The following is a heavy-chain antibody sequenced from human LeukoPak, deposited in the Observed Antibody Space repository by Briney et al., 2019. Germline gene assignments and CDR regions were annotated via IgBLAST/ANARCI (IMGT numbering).Heavy chain of an antibody. Sequence: GGSLRLSCAASGFTFSSYAMHWVRQAPGKGLEWVAVISYDGSNKYYADSVKGRLTISRDNSKNTLYLQMNSLRAEDTAVYYCARDRSRDGYNHYYYYYMDVWGKGTTVTVSS. V-gene: IGHV3-30*01. CDR3: ARDRSRDGYNHYYYYYMDV. CDR1: GFTFSSYA. J-gene: IGHJ6*03. D-gene: IGHD5-24*01. CDR2: ISYDGSNK.